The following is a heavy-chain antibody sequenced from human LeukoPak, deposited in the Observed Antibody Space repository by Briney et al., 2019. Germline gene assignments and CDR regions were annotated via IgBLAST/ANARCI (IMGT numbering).Heavy chain of an antibody. D-gene: IGHD1-26*01. Sequence: SETLSITCTVSGGSISSGDYYWSWIRQPPGKGLEWIGYIYYSGSTYYNPSLKSRATISVDTSKNQFSLKLSSVTAADTAVYYCARVISWELLRDWFDPWGQGTLVTVSS. V-gene: IGHV4-30-4*08. CDR3: ARVISWELLRDWFDP. J-gene: IGHJ5*02. CDR1: GGSISSGDYY. CDR2: IYYSGST.